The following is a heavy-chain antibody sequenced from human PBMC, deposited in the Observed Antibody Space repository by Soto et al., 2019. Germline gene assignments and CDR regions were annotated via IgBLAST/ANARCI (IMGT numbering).Heavy chain of an antibody. D-gene: IGHD7-27*01. J-gene: IGHJ3*02. Sequence: LRLSYAASGFTCSSHWRSWVRQAPGKGLEWVANIKQDGSEKYYVDSVKGRFTISRDNAKNSLYLQMNSLRAEDTAVYYCARVGIERIDAFDIWGQGTMVTVSS. V-gene: IGHV3-7*01. CDR2: IKQDGSEK. CDR3: ARVGIERIDAFDI. CDR1: GFTCSSHW.